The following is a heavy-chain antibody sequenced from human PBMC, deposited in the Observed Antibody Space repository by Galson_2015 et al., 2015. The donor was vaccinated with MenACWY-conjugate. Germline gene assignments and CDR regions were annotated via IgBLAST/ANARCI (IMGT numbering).Heavy chain of an antibody. CDR1: GFSLSTRRVG. V-gene: IGHV2-5*02. J-gene: IGHJ3*01. D-gene: IGHD2-2*01. Sequence: PALVKPTQPLTLTCTFSGFSLSTRRVGVGWIRQPPGQALEWLSLIYWDDDKRYSPSLKSRLTIAKDTSKNQVVLSMTNMDPVDTATYYCAHSPYCSTTSCYAARAFDVWGQGTVVTVSS. CDR3: AHSPYCSTTSCYAARAFDV. CDR2: IYWDDDK.